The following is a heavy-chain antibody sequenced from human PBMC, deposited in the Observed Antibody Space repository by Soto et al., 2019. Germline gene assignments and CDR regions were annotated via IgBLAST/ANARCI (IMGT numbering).Heavy chain of an antibody. D-gene: IGHD1-26*01. CDR1: GVTFSSYA. Sequence: GASVKVSCKASGVTFSSYAISWVRQAPGQGLEWMGGIIPIFGTANYAQKFQGRVTITADESTSTAYMELSSLRSEDTAVYYCARFDAAGSGSHHWGQGTLVTVSS. V-gene: IGHV1-69*13. CDR2: IIPIFGTA. J-gene: IGHJ4*02. CDR3: ARFDAAGSGSHH.